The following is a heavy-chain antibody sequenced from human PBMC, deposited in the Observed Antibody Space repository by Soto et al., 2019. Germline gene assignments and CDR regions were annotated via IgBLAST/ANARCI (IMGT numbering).Heavy chain of an antibody. D-gene: IGHD3-10*01. V-gene: IGHV3-23*01. Sequence: EVLLLESGGGLVQPGGSLTLSCAASGFTFSSYAMSWVRQAPGMGLECDSAISGVGSSTYYADSVKGRFTISRDISKKTLHLQMNSLRAEDTAVNYCAKGDRIRGEVDVWGHGTTGTVSS. CDR3: AKGDRIRGEVDV. CDR2: ISGVGSST. J-gene: IGHJ6*02. CDR1: GFTFSSYA.